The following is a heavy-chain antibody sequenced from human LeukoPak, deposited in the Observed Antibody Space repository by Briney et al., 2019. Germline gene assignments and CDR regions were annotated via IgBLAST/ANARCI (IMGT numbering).Heavy chain of an antibody. V-gene: IGHV1-2*02. Sequence: ASVKVSCKTSGYTFTGSFIHWVRQAPGLGLEWMGWINPSTGGTNYAQMFQGRVTMTRDTSISTAYMELSSLISDDTAVYYCARDQSFYDAGDQRFDYWGQGTLVTVSS. CDR2: INPSTGGT. J-gene: IGHJ4*02. CDR1: GYTFTGSF. CDR3: ARDQSFYDAGDQRFDY. D-gene: IGHD2/OR15-2a*01.